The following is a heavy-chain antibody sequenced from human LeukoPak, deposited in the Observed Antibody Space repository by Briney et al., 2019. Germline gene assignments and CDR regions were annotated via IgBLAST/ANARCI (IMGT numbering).Heavy chain of an antibody. J-gene: IGHJ4*02. CDR3: VSGDYGNY. V-gene: IGHV3-11*04. CDR1: GFTFSDFY. D-gene: IGHD4-17*01. Sequence: GGSLRLSCAASGFTFSDFYMSWIRQAPGKGLEWVAYISGSGTLIYYADSMRGRFTISRDNAKNTLFLQMNSLRVEDTALYYCVSGDYGNYWGQGTLVTVSS. CDR2: ISGSGTLI.